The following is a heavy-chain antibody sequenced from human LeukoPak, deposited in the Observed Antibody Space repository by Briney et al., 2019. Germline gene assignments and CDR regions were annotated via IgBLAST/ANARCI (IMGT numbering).Heavy chain of an antibody. CDR2: TYYRSKWYN. CDR3: AREEEQWLAHYFDY. V-gene: IGHV6-1*01. CDR1: GDSVSSNSAA. D-gene: IGHD6-19*01. Sequence: SQTLSLTCAISGDSVSSNSAAWNWMRQSPSRGLEWLGRTYYRSKWYNDYAVSVKSRITINPDTSKNQFSLQLNSVTPEDTAVYYCAREEEQWLAHYFDYWGQGTPVTVSS. J-gene: IGHJ4*02.